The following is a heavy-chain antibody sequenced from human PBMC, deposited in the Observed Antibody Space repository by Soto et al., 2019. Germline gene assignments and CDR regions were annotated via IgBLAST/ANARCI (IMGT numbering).Heavy chain of an antibody. CDR2: ISGSAGST. V-gene: IGHV3-23*01. D-gene: IGHD6-6*01. CDR1: GFAFRDYG. J-gene: IGHJ4*02. CDR3: ATIGEYGSSSWISEDD. Sequence: EVQLLESGGGLVQPGGSLRLSCVASGFAFRDYGMSWVRQAPGKGLEWVSGISGSAGSTYYVDSVEGRFTISRDNAKSTLFLQMNSLRAEDTAVYYCATIGEYGSSSWISEDDWGQGTLVTVSS.